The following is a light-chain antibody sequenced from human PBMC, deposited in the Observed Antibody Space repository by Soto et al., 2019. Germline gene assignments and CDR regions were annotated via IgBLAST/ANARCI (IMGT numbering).Light chain of an antibody. J-gene: IGKJ5*01. Sequence: EIILTQSPDTLSLSPGERATLSCRASQTVSSNYLAWCQQRPGQAPRLLIYGASTRAAGIPDRFSGSGSGTDFTLTITRLEPEDSAVYFCQHFGGSLPVTFGQGTRLEIK. CDR2: GAS. CDR3: QHFGGSLPVT. CDR1: QTVSSNY. V-gene: IGKV3-20*01.